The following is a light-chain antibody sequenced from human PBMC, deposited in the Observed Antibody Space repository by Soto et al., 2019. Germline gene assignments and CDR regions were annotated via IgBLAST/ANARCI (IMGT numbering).Light chain of an antibody. J-gene: IGLJ2*01. V-gene: IGLV1-51*01. CDR2: DNS. CDR1: TSNIGSNY. CDR3: GTWDSSLSVVV. Sequence: QSASTQPPSVSAAPGQKVTISCSGSTSNIGSNYVSWYQHLPGTAPKLLVYDNSNRPSGIPDRFSGSRSGTSATLGITGLQTGDEADYYCGTWDSSLSVVVFGGGTKVTVL.